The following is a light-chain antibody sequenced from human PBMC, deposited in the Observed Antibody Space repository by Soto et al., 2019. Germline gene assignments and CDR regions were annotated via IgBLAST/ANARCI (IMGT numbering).Light chain of an antibody. CDR3: KQYNSF. J-gene: IGKJ2*01. Sequence: DIQMTQSPSTLLVSVGDTVTITCRASQSINKWLAWYQQKPGKAPKLLIYEVSTLESGVPSRFRGSGSGTEFTRNLSGLQPDDIAIYYCKQYNSFFGQGTKLDIK. V-gene: IGKV1-5*03. CDR2: EVS. CDR1: QSINKW.